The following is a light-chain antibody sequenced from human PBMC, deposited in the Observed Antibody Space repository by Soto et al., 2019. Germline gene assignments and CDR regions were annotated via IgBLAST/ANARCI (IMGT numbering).Light chain of an antibody. J-gene: IGKJ2*01. CDR3: QQSYSAPMYT. Sequence: DIQMTQSPSSLSASVGDRVTITCRASQSISSYLNWYQQKPGKAPKLLIYAASSLRSGVPSRFSGSGSWTDFTLTISSLQPEDFATYYCQQSYSAPMYTFGQGTKLEIK. CDR2: AAS. V-gene: IGKV1-39*01. CDR1: QSISSY.